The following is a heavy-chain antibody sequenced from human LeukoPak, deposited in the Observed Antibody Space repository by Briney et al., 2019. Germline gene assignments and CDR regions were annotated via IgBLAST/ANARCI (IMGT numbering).Heavy chain of an antibody. V-gene: IGHV1-18*01. CDR2: ISAYNGNT. J-gene: IGHJ6*02. CDR3: ARDREYFDYYGMDV. CDR1: GGTFSSYA. Sequence: ASVKVSCKASGGTFSSYAISWVRQAPGQGLEWMGWISAYNGNTNYAQKLQGRVTMTTDTSTSTAYMELRSLRSDDTAVYYCARDREYFDYYGMDVWGQGTTVTVSS. D-gene: IGHD3-9*01.